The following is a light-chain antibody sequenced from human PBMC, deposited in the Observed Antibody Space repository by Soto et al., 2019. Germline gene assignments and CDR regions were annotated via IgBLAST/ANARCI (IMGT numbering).Light chain of an antibody. CDR3: AAWDDSLNGRVV. CDR1: SSNIGAGYE. J-gene: IGLJ2*01. Sequence: QSVLTQPPSVSGAPGQRVTISCIGGSSNIGAGYEVHWYQQLPGTVPKLLIYRNTYRPSGVPDRFSGSKSGTSASLAISGLQSEDEADYYCAAWDDSLNGRVVFGGGTKLTVL. V-gene: IGLV1-40*01. CDR2: RNT.